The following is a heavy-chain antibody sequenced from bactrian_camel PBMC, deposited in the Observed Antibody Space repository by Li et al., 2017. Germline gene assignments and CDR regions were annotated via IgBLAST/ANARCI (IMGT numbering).Heavy chain of an antibody. Sequence: HVQLVESGGGSVQAGGSLSLSCVTSGAPFCMAWFREAPEREREGIAAIVSGGSPTYTDSVRGRFAISRDNAKNTLYLQMNSLKPEDTAVYYCAADPPGHYSDYARREIFGYWGQGTQVTVS. J-gene: IGHJ6*01. V-gene: IGHV3S53*01. D-gene: IGHD4*01. CDR1: GAPFC. CDR2: IVSGGSP. CDR3: AADPPGHYSDYARREIFGY.